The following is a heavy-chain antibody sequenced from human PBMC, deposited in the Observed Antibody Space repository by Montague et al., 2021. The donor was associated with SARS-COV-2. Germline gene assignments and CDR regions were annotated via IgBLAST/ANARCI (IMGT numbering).Heavy chain of an antibody. D-gene: IGHD6-19*01. CDR3: ARGSGWMGNAFDI. V-gene: IGHV4-59*01. J-gene: IGHJ3*02. CDR1: GGSISSYY. Sequence: SETLSLTCTVSGGSISSYYWSWIRQPPGKGLEWIGYIYYSGSTNYNPSLKSRVTISEDTSKNQFSLKLSSVTAADAAVYYCARGSGWMGNAFDIWGQGTMVTVSS. CDR2: IYYSGST.